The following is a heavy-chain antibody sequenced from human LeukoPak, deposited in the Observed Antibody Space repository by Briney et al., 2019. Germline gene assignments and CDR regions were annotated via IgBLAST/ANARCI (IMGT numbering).Heavy chain of an antibody. D-gene: IGHD3-22*01. CDR2: IIPIFGTA. J-gene: IGHJ4*02. V-gene: IGHV1-69*13. CDR3: ARGRYYDSSGYYRY. CDR1: GYTFNNYG. Sequence: GASVKVSCKASGYTFNNYGISWVRQAPGQGLEWMGGIIPIFGTANYAQKFQGRVTITADESASTAYMELSSLRSENTAVYYCARGRYYDSSGYYRYWGQGTLVTVSS.